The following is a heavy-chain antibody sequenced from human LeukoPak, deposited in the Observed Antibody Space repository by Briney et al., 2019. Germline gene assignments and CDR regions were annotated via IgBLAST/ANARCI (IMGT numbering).Heavy chain of an antibody. CDR3: ARGVSYYDSSGYYNEYFQH. Sequence: SETLSLTCTVSGGSISSYYWSWIRQPPGKGLEWIGYIYYSGSTNYNPSLKSRVTMSVDTSKNQFSLKLSSVTAADTAVYYCARGVSYYDSSGYYNEYFQHWGQGTLVTVSS. V-gene: IGHV4-59*08. CDR2: IYYSGST. CDR1: GGSISSYY. D-gene: IGHD3-22*01. J-gene: IGHJ1*01.